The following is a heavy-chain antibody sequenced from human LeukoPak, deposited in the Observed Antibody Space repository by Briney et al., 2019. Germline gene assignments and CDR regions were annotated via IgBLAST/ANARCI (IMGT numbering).Heavy chain of an antibody. Sequence: GGSLRLSCAASGFTVSSNYMSWVRQAPGKGLDWVSVIYSGGSTCYADFVKGRFTISRDNSKNTLYLQMDSLRAEDTAVYYCARAGYGDPHFDFWGQGTLVTVSS. J-gene: IGHJ4*02. CDR2: IYSGGST. CDR1: GFTVSSNY. CDR3: ARAGYGDPHFDF. V-gene: IGHV3-53*05. D-gene: IGHD4-17*01.